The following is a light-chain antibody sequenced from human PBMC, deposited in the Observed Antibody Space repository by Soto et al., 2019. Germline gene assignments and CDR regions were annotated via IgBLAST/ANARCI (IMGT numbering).Light chain of an antibody. J-gene: IGLJ1*01. V-gene: IGLV2-8*01. CDR1: SSDVGRYNY. CDR3: SSYAGSNNLV. CDR2: EVS. Sequence: QSVLTQPPSASGSPGQSVTISCTGTSSDVGRYNYVSWYRQHPGKAPKLTIYEVSKRPSGVPDRFSGSKSGNTASLTVSGLQAEDEADYYCSSYAGSNNLVFGTGTKVTVL.